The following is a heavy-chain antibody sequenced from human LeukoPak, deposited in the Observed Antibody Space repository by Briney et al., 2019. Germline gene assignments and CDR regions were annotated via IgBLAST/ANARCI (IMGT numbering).Heavy chain of an antibody. J-gene: IGHJ4*02. CDR1: GFTFSSYS. CDR2: ISSSSRNI. V-gene: IGHV3-21*04. Sequence: PGGSLRLSCAASGFTFSSYSMNWVRQAPGKGLEWVSSISSSSRNIYYADSVKGRFTISRDNAKNSLYLQMNSLRAEDTAVYYCARDYIAAAVDYWGQGTLVTVSS. CDR3: ARDYIAAAVDY. D-gene: IGHD6-13*01.